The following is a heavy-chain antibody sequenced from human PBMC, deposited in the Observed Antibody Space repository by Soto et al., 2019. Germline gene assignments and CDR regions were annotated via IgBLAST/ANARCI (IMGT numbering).Heavy chain of an antibody. Sequence: QVQLQESGPGLVKPSQTLSLTCTVSGGSISSGTYYWSWIRQDPGKGLEWIGFIYYNGNAFYNPSLKSRVAISLDTSKNQFSLKLSSLTAADTAVYFCARGELWWDFWGQGTLVTVSS. V-gene: IGHV4-31*03. CDR2: IYYNGNA. D-gene: IGHD3-10*01. CDR3: ARGELWWDF. J-gene: IGHJ4*02. CDR1: GGSISSGTYY.